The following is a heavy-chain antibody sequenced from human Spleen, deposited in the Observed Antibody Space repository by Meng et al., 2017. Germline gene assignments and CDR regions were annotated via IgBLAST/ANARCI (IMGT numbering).Heavy chain of an antibody. J-gene: IGHJ5*02. Sequence: QLQLQVSGPGLVKPSESLSLICTVSGGSISSRSYYWVWIRQSPGKGLEWIGQIYYNGKSYYNPSLKSRVTMSVDTSRSQFSLNLNTVTAADTAVYYCARASYSYDSWFDPWGQGTLVTVSS. V-gene: IGHV4-39*01. CDR2: IYYNGKS. CDR3: ARASYSYDSWFDP. CDR1: GGSISSRSYY. D-gene: IGHD5-18*01.